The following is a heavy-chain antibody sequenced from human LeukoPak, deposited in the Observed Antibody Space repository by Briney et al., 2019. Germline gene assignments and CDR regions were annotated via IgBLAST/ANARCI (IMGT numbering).Heavy chain of an antibody. Sequence: PGGSLRLSCAASGFTFDDYTMHWVRQAPGKGLEWVSLISWDGGDTYYVDSVKGRFTISRDNAKNSLYLQMNSLRAEDTAVYYCARDGAAADFDYWGQGTLVTVSS. V-gene: IGHV3-43*01. D-gene: IGHD6-13*01. CDR1: GFTFDDYT. J-gene: IGHJ4*02. CDR2: ISWDGGDT. CDR3: ARDGAAADFDY.